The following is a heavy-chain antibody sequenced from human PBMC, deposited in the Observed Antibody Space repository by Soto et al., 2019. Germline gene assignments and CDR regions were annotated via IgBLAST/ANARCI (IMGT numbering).Heavy chain of an antibody. V-gene: IGHV3-33*01. D-gene: IGHD3-3*01. J-gene: IGHJ4*02. CDR3: ARVGDYDFWSGNPYFDY. CDR1: GFTFSSYG. Sequence: GGSLRLSCAASGFTFSSYGMHWVRQAPGKGLEWVAVIWYDGSNKYYADSVKGRFTISRDNSKNTLYLQMNSLRAEDTAVYYCARVGDYDFWSGNPYFDYWGQGTLVTVSS. CDR2: IWYDGSNK.